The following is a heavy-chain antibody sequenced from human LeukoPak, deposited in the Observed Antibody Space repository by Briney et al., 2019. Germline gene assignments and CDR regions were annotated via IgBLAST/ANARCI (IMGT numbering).Heavy chain of an antibody. J-gene: IGHJ4*02. V-gene: IGHV3-21*04. D-gene: IGHD2-21*02. CDR3: ARERTDCGGDCYNYFDY. CDR1: GFTFSSYS. Sequence: GGSLRLSCAASGFTFSSYSMNWVRQAPGKGLEWVSSISSSSSYIYYADSVKGRFTISRDNAKNSLYLQMNSPRAEDTAVYYCARERTDCGGDCYNYFDYWGQGTLVTVSS. CDR2: ISSSSSYI.